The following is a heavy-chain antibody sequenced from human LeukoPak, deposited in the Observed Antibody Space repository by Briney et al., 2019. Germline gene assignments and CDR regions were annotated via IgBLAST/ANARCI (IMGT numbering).Heavy chain of an antibody. Sequence: PSETLSLTCTVSGGSITFGSYYWTWIRQPAGKGLEWIGRIYTSGRTFYNPSLKSRVTISMDTSMNQFSLRLNSVTAADAAVYYCARARVIPASFDDWGQGALVTVSS. D-gene: IGHD3-16*02. CDR2: IYTSGRT. CDR1: GGSITFGSYY. CDR3: ARARVIPASFDD. V-gene: IGHV4-61*02. J-gene: IGHJ4*02.